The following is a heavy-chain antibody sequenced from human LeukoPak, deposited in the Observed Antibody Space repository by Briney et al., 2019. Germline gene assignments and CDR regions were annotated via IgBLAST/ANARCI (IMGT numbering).Heavy chain of an antibody. CDR2: IKQDGSEE. V-gene: IGHV3-7*01. J-gene: IGHJ4*02. D-gene: IGHD1-7*01. Sequence: GGSLRLSCAASGFPFSSYWMSWVRQAPGKGLEWVAKIKQDGSEENYVDSVKGRFTVSRDNAQNSLYLQMSSLRVGDTAVYYCGTSRTLDYWGQGTLVTVSS. CDR1: GFPFSSYW. CDR3: GTSRTLDY.